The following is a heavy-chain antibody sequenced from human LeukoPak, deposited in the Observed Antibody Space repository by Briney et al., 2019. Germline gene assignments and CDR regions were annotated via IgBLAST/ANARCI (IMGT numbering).Heavy chain of an antibody. Sequence: RGSLRHSCAASGFIFSSNYMTWVRQAPGKGLEWVSVIFSGGSTYYADSVKGRVTISRDNSKNTLYLQMNNLRGEDTAVYYCARVGPTISDFAYWGQGSLATVSS. V-gene: IGHV3-53*01. CDR1: GFIFSSNY. D-gene: IGHD1-26*01. CDR2: IFSGGST. J-gene: IGHJ4*02. CDR3: ARVGPTISDFAY.